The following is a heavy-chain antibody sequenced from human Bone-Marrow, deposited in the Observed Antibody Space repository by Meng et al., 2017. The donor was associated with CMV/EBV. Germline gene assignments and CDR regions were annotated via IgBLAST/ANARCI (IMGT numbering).Heavy chain of an antibody. J-gene: IGHJ6*01. CDR3: AKMAKYCSSTSCYHSGFDP. CDR1: GYTFTSYG. D-gene: IGHD2-2*01. CDR2: ISAYNGNT. Sequence: ASVKVSCKASGYTFTSYGISWVRQAPGQGLEWMGWISAYNGNTNYAQKLQGRVTMTTDTSTSTAYMELSSLRSEDTAVYYCAKMAKYCSSTSCYHSGFDPWGQGTTVTVSS. V-gene: IGHV1-18*01.